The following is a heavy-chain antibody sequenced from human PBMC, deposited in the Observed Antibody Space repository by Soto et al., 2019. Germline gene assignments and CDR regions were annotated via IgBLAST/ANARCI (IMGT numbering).Heavy chain of an antibody. CDR1: GGSISSSSYY. V-gene: IGHV4-39*01. CDR2: IYYSGST. J-gene: IGHJ6*02. Sequence: LPETLSLTCTVSGGSISSSSYYWGWIRQPPGKGLEWIGSIYYSGSTYYNPSLKSRVTISVDTSKNQFSLKLSSVTAAGTAVYYCARVYGDRYYYYYYGMDVSGQGTTVTVSS. D-gene: IGHD4-17*01. CDR3: ARVYGDRYYYYYYGMDV.